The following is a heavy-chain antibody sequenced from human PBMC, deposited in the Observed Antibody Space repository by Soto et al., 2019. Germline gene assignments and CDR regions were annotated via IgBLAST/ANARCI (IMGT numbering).Heavy chain of an antibody. Sequence: GGSLRLSCAASGFTFSSYAMSWVRQAPGKGLEWVSAISGSGGSTYYADSVKGRFTISRDNSKNTLYLQMNSLRAEDTAVYYCANFLMIKFGAAKKHLDYWGQGTLVTVSS. CDR3: ANFLMIKFGAAKKHLDY. J-gene: IGHJ4*02. CDR1: GFTFSSYA. V-gene: IGHV3-23*01. D-gene: IGHD3-16*01. CDR2: ISGSGGST.